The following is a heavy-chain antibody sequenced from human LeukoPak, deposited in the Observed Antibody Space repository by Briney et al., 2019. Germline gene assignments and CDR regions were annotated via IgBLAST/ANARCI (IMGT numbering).Heavy chain of an antibody. D-gene: IGHD3-10*01. CDR2: ISWNSGSI. CDR1: GFTFSSYS. CDR3: AKDLLNKFGVVAFDI. Sequence: GGSLRLSCAASGFTFSSYSMNWVRQAPGKGLEWVSGISWNSGSIGYADSVKGRFTISRDNAKNSLYLQMNSLRAEDTALYYCAKDLLNKFGVVAFDIWGQGTMVTVSS. V-gene: IGHV3-9*01. J-gene: IGHJ3*02.